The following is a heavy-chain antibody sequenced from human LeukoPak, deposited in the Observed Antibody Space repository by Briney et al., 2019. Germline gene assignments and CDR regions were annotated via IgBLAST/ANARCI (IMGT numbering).Heavy chain of an antibody. J-gene: IGHJ3*02. CDR1: GFTFSSYA. V-gene: IGHV3-23*01. D-gene: IGHD3-10*01. Sequence: GGSLRLSCAASGFTFSSYAMSWVRQAPGKGLEWGSAISGSGGSTYYADSVKGRVTISRDYSKNRLYLQMNSLRAEDTAVYYCAKALRVRGMEPDAFDICGEGTMATVSS. CDR3: AKALRVRGMEPDAFDI. CDR2: ISGSGGST.